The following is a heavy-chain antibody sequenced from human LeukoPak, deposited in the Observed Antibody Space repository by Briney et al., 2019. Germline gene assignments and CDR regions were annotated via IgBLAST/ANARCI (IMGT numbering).Heavy chain of an antibody. CDR3: ARQGGTSGWYYYYMDV. Sequence: GESLKISCKGSGYSFTSYWIGWVRQMPGKGLEWMGIIYPGDSDTRYSPSFQGKVTISADKSISTAYLQWSSLKASDTAMYYCARQGGTSGWYYYYMDVWGKGTTVTVSS. CDR1: GYSFTSYW. CDR2: IYPGDSDT. J-gene: IGHJ6*03. V-gene: IGHV5-51*01. D-gene: IGHD2-15*01.